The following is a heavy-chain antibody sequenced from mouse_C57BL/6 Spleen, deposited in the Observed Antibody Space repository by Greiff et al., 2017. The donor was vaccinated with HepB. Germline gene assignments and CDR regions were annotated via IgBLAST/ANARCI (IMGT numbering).Heavy chain of an antibody. Sequence: QVQLKESGAELARPGASVKLSCKASGYTFTSYGISWVKQRTGQGLEWIGEIYPRSGNTYYNEKFKGKATLTADKSSSTAYMELRSLTSEDSAVYFCARTEGNPYYFDYWGQGTTLTVSS. CDR2: IYPRSGNT. CDR1: GYTFTSYG. D-gene: IGHD2-1*01. V-gene: IGHV1-81*01. CDR3: ARTEGNPYYFDY. J-gene: IGHJ2*01.